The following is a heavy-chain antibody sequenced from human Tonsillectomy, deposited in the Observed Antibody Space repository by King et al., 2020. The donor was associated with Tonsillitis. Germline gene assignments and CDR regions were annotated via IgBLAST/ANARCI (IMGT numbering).Heavy chain of an antibody. J-gene: IGHJ4*02. CDR1: GFKFSFYW. CDR3: ATVIGTY. CDR2: IKEDGSEK. Sequence: VQLVESGGGLVQPGGSLRLSCVASGFKFSFYWMSWVRQAPGRGLEGVASIKEDGSEKNYVDSVKGRFTISRDNAKNSLYLQMNSLRAEDTALYYCATVIGTYWGQGTLVNVSS. V-gene: IGHV3-7*03. D-gene: IGHD2/OR15-2a*01.